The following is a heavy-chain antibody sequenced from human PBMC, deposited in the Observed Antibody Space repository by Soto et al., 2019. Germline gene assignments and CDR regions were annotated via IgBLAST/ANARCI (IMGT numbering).Heavy chain of an antibody. CDR3: VSWVSAHFDY. Sequence: GSLRLSCAASRYTIKSHGLSWVRQAPGKGLEWVSTIDSSGVNTHYADSVKGRFTISRDNSRNTLHLQMHDLRADNTALYYCVSWVSAHFDYWGQGTVVTVSS. J-gene: IGHJ4*02. CDR2: IDSSGVNT. V-gene: IGHV3-23*01. CDR1: RYTIKSHG. D-gene: IGHD3-16*01.